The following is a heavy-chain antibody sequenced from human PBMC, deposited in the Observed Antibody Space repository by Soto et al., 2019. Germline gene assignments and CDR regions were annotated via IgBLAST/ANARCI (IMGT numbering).Heavy chain of an antibody. V-gene: IGHV3-30*03. CDR2: ISYDGSNK. CDR3: ARETPGWNPFDY. J-gene: IGHJ4*02. Sequence: QVQLVESGGGVVQPGRSLRLSCTASGFTFSSYVMHWVRQAPGKGLEWVALISYDGSNKQYADSMKGRFTISRDNSKNTLYLQVNSLRAEDTAVYYCARETPGWNPFDYWGQGTLVTVSS. D-gene: IGHD1-1*01. CDR1: GFTFSSYV.